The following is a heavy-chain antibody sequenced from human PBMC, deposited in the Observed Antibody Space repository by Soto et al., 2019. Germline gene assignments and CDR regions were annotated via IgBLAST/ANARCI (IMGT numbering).Heavy chain of an antibody. Sequence: ASVKVSCKASGYTFTSYDINWVRQATGQGLEWMGWMNPNSGNTGYAQKFQGRVTMTRNTSISTAYMELSSLRSEDTAVYYCARGFRITIFGVVIMADAFDIWGQGTMVTVSS. CDR1: GYTFTSYD. D-gene: IGHD3-3*01. CDR2: MNPNSGNT. CDR3: ARGFRITIFGVVIMADAFDI. J-gene: IGHJ3*02. V-gene: IGHV1-8*01.